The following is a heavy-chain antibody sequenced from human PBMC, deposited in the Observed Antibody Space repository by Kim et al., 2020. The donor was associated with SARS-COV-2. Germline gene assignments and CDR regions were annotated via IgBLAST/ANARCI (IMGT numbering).Heavy chain of an antibody. CDR1: GFTFDDYA. D-gene: IGHD6-19*01. Sequence: GGSLRLSCAASGFTFDDYAMHWVRQAPGKGLEWVSLISGDGGSTYYADSVKGRFTISRDNSKNSLYLQMNSLRTEDTALYYCAKDRSSGWSMYYYYGMDVWGQGTTVTVSS. CDR2: ISGDGGST. J-gene: IGHJ6*02. V-gene: IGHV3-43*02. CDR3: AKDRSSGWSMYYYYGMDV.